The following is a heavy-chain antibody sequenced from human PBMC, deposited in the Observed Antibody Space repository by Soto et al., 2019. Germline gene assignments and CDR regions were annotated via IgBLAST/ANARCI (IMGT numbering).Heavy chain of an antibody. CDR3: ARVARYYYDSSGYSEMLNFDY. Sequence: QVQLQESGPGLVKPSQTLSLTCTVSGGSISSGGYYWSWIRQHPGKGLEWIGYIYYSGSTYYNPSLKSRVTISVDTSKNQFSLKLSSVTAADTAVYYCARVARYYYDSSGYSEMLNFDYWGQGTLVTVSS. J-gene: IGHJ4*02. CDR1: GGSISSGGYY. V-gene: IGHV4-31*03. D-gene: IGHD3-22*01. CDR2: IYYSGST.